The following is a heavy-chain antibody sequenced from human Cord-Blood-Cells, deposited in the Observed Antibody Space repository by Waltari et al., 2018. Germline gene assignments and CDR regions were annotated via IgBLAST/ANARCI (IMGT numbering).Heavy chain of an antibody. J-gene: IGHJ4*02. CDR2: ISGSGGST. CDR3: AKVALRGSEGY. V-gene: IGHV3-23*01. CDR1: GFTFSSYA. Sequence: EVQLLESGGGLVQPGGSLRVSCAASGFTFSSYAMTWVRQASGKGLEWVSAISGSGGSTYYADSVKGRFTISRDNSKNTLYLQMNSLRAEDTAVYYCAKVALRGSEGYWGQGTLVTVSS. D-gene: IGHD3-10*01.